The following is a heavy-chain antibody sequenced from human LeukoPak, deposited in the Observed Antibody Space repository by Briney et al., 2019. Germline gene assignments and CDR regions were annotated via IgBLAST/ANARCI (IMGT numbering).Heavy chain of an antibody. CDR1: GYTFTRYY. V-gene: IGHV1-2*02. CDR2: INPNSVRT. D-gene: IGHD5-12*01. Sequence: ASVNVSCKPSGYTFTRYYMHWVRQAPGQGIEWMGWINPNSVRTNYPQKFQGRVTMTKNTSISSAYMELSRLRSDDTAVYYCASGLDIVAAESLDYWGQGTLVTVSP. CDR3: ASGLDIVAAESLDY. J-gene: IGHJ4*02.